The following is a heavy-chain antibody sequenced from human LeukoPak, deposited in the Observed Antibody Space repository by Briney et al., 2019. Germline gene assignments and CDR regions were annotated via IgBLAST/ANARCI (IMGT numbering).Heavy chain of an antibody. CDR1: GFTFSSYA. CDR2: ISGSGGST. V-gene: IGHV3-23*01. J-gene: IGHJ4*02. CDR3: AKDPGQSAMDLVGGG. Sequence: PGGSLRLSCAASGFTFSSYAMSWVRQAPGEGLEWVSAISGSGGSTHYADSVKGRFTISRDNSKNTLYLQMNSLRAEDTAVYYCAKDPGQSAMDLVGGGWGQGTLVTVSS. D-gene: IGHD5-18*01.